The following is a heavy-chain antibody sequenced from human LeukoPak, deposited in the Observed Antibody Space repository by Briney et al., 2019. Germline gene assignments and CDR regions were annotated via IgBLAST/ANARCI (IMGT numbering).Heavy chain of an antibody. CDR1: GGTFSSYA. CDR2: IIPIFGTA. V-gene: IGHV1-69*01. J-gene: IGHJ4*02. CDR3: ATSTPQVVVVAASLDY. D-gene: IGHD2-15*01. Sequence: ASVKVSCKASGGTFSSYAISWVRPAPGQGLEWMGGIIPIFGTANYAQKFQGRVTITADESTSTAYMELSSLRSEDTAVYYCATSTPQVVVVAASLDYWGQGTLVTVSS.